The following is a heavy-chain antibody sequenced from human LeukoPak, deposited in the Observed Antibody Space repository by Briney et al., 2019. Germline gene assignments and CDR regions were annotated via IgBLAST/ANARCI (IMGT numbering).Heavy chain of an antibody. J-gene: IGHJ4*02. Sequence: QPGGSLRLSCSASGFTFNTYKMHWVRQAPGKGLEYVSAISGDGGITFYANSAKGRFTISRDNSKNTLYLQMGSLRAEDMAVYYCARDFNWGYDYWGQGTLVTVSS. D-gene: IGHD7-27*01. CDR1: GFTFNTYK. CDR3: ARDFNWGYDY. CDR2: ISGDGGIT. V-gene: IGHV3-64*01.